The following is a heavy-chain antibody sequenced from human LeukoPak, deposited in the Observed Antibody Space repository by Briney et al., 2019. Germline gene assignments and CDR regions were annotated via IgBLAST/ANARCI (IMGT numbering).Heavy chain of an antibody. J-gene: IGHJ4*02. CDR2: IYYSGST. V-gene: IGHV4-39*07. CDR3: ARDWRVTVTEFDY. CDR1: GGSISSSSYY. D-gene: IGHD4-17*01. Sequence: SETLSLTCTVSGGSISSSSYYWGWIRQPPGKGLEWIGSIYYSGSTYYNPSLKSRVTISVDTSKNQFSLKLSSVTAADTAVYYCARDWRVTVTEFDYWGQGTLVTVSS.